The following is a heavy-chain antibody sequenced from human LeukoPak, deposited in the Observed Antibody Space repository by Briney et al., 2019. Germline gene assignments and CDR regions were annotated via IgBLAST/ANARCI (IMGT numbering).Heavy chain of an antibody. CDR3: ARTAVLWFGEFIWYYMDV. J-gene: IGHJ6*03. D-gene: IGHD3-10*01. V-gene: IGHV4-4*07. CDR2: IYTSGST. Sequence: PSETLSLTCTVSGGSISSYYWSWIRQPAGKGLEWIGRIYTSGSTNYNPSLKSRVTMSVDTSKNQFSLKLSSVTAADTAVYYCARTAVLWFGEFIWYYMDVWGKGTTVTISS. CDR1: GGSISSYY.